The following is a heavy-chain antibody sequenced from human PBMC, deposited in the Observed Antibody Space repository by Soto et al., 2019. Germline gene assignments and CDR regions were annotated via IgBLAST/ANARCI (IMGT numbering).Heavy chain of an antibody. J-gene: IGHJ4*02. V-gene: IGHV3-7*01. D-gene: IGHD3-22*01. Sequence: PGGSLRLSCAASDFTVSGNSVSWVRQAPGKGLEWVANIKQDGSEKYYVDSVKGRFTISRDNAKNSLYLQMNSLRAEDTAVYYCARWYYYDSSGYLIPDKTLDYWGQGTLVTVSS. CDR2: IKQDGSEK. CDR1: DFTVSGNS. CDR3: ARWYYYDSSGYLIPDKTLDY.